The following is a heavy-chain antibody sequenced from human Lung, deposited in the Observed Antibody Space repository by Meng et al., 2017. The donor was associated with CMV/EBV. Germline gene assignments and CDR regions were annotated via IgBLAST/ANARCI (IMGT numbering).Heavy chain of an antibody. CDR3: VREMTSMSHFGMDV. CDR2: INGVGSTT. CDR1: GLAFSDYW. J-gene: IGHJ6*02. V-gene: IGHV3-74*01. Sequence: GGSLRPSCPASGLAFSDYWMHWARQVPGMGLVWVSHINGVGSTTNYADSVQGRFTISRDNAKNTVYLEMNSLRVEDTAVYYCVREMTSMSHFGMDVWGQGTXVTVSS. D-gene: IGHD2-21*02.